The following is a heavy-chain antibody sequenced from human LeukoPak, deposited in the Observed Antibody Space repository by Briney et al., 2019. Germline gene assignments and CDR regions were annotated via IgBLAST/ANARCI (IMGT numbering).Heavy chain of an antibody. CDR3: ARGDYSVATFVY. CDR1: GGSFSGYY. CDR2: INHSGST. Sequence: PSETLSLTCAVYGGSFSGYYWSWIRQPPGKGLEWIGEINHSGSTNYNPSLKSRVTISVDTSKNQFSLKLSSVTAADTAVYYCARGDYSVATFVYWGQGTLVTVSS. D-gene: IGHD5-12*01. V-gene: IGHV4-34*01. J-gene: IGHJ4*02.